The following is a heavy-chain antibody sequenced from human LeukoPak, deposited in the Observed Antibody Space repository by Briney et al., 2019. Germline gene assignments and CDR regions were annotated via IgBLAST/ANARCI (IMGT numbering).Heavy chain of an antibody. Sequence: PGGSLRLSCAASGFTFSSYWMHWVRQAPGKGLVWVSRINSDGSSTSYADSVKGRFTISRDNSKNTLYLQMNSLRVEDTAVYYCAKGSSGWYGPDYWGQGTLVTVSS. J-gene: IGHJ4*02. CDR1: GFTFSSYW. D-gene: IGHD6-19*01. CDR3: AKGSSGWYGPDY. V-gene: IGHV3-74*01. CDR2: INSDGSST.